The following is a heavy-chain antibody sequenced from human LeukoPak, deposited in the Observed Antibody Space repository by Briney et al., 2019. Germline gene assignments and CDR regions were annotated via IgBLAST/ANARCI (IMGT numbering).Heavy chain of an antibody. CDR3: VRDGVGAPPFDY. CDR2: IKGDGSSI. Sequence: GGSLRLSCAASGLTFSSHWMHWVRQAPGKGLVWVSRIKGDGSSISHADSVTGRFTISRDNAKNTLYLQMNNLRAEDTGVYYCVRDGVGAPPFDYWGEGILVTVSS. V-gene: IGHV3-74*01. CDR1: GLTFSSHW. J-gene: IGHJ4*02. D-gene: IGHD1-26*01.